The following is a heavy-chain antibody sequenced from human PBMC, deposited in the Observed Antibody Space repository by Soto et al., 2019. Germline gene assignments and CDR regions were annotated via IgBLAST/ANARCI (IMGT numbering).Heavy chain of an antibody. D-gene: IGHD2-2*01. CDR1: GGSISSYY. CDR2: IYYSGST. V-gene: IGHV4-59*01. J-gene: IGHJ5*01. CDR3: ARFNAYGYARDWFAS. Sequence: PSETLSLTCTVSGGSISSYYWSLIRQPPGKGLEWIGYIYYSGSTNYNPSLKSRVTISVDTSKNQFSLKLSSVTAADTAVYYCARFNAYGYARDWFASSGQGTLDTGSA.